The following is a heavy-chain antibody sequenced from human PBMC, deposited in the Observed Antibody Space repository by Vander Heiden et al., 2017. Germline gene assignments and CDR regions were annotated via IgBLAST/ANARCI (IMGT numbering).Heavy chain of an antibody. CDR2: ISGSGGST. Sequence: EVQLLESGGGLVQPGGSLTLSCAASGFPFSGYAMSGVRQAPGKGLEWVSAISGSGGSTYYADSVKGRFTISRDNSKNTLYLQMNSLRAEDTAVYYCAKSTLWGSGAFDIWGQGTMVTVSS. J-gene: IGHJ3*02. D-gene: IGHD3-16*01. V-gene: IGHV3-23*01. CDR1: GFPFSGYA. CDR3: AKSTLWGSGAFDI.